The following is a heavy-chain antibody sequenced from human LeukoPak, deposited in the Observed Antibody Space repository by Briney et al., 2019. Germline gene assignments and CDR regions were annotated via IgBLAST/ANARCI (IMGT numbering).Heavy chain of an antibody. CDR2: IRYDGSNK. J-gene: IGHJ4*02. CDR3: AKDVDTAMVLNPIDY. V-gene: IGHV3-30*02. D-gene: IGHD5-18*01. Sequence: GGSLGLSCAASGFTFSSYGMHWVRQAPGKGLEWVAFIRYDGSNKYYADSVKGRFTISRDNSKNTLYLQMNSLRAEDTAVYYCAKDVDTAMVLNPIDYWGQGTLVTVSS. CDR1: GFTFSSYG.